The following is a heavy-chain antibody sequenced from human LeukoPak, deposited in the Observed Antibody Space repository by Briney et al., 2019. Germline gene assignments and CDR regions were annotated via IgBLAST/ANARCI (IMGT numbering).Heavy chain of an antibody. CDR3: ARGYGFNSEY. J-gene: IGHJ4*02. D-gene: IGHD5-24*01. CDR1: GGSISSYY. CDR2: IFYSGTT. Sequence: SETLSLTCTVSGGSISSYYWSWIRQHPGKGLEWIGFIFYSGTTNYNPSLKSRVTIPVDTSKNQFSLKLTSVTAADTAVYYCARGYGFNSEYWGQGTLVTVSP. V-gene: IGHV4-59*01.